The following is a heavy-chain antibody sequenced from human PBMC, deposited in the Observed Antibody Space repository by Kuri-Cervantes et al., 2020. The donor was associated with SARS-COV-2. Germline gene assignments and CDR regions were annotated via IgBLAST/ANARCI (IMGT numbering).Heavy chain of an antibody. CDR1: GFSLSTSGMC. Sequence: SGPTLVQPTQTLTLTCTFSGFSLSTSGMCVSWIRQPPGKALEWLARIDWDDDKYYSTSLKTRLTISKDTSKNQVVLTMTNMDPVDTATYYCARFPVGASHFDYWGQGTLVTVSS. CDR3: ARFPVGASHFDY. CDR2: IDWDDDK. D-gene: IGHD1-26*01. J-gene: IGHJ4*02. V-gene: IGHV2-70*11.